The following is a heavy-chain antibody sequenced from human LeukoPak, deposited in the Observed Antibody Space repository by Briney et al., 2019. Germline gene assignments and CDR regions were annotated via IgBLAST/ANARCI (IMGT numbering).Heavy chain of an antibody. CDR2: IYHSGST. V-gene: IGHV4-30-2*01. D-gene: IGHD1-26*01. CDR1: GVSISSGGYS. J-gene: IGHJ4*02. Sequence: SETLSLTCAVSGVSISSGGYSWSWIRQPQRRGLEWIVNIYHSGSTYYNPSLKSRITISVDRSKNQFSLKLSSVTAADTAVYYCARIVGATGYYFDYWGQGTLVTVSS. CDR3: ARIVGATGYYFDY.